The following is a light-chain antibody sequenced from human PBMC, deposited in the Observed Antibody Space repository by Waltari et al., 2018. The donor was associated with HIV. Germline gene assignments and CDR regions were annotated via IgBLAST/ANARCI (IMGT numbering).Light chain of an antibody. CDR3: SSFTTSSTWV. Sequence: PGQSITISCTGTSSDIGSSIYVSWYQQHPGKAPKLMTYEVSYRPSGVSNRFSASKSGNTASLTISGLQPEDEADYYCSSFTTSSTWVFGGGTKLTVL. J-gene: IGLJ3*02. CDR1: SSDIGSSIY. CDR2: EVS. V-gene: IGLV2-14*01.